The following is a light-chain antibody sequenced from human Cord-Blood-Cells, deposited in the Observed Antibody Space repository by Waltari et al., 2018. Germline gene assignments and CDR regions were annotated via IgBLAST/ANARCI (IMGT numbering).Light chain of an antibody. CDR3: CSYAGSSTWV. CDR2: EGS. CDR1: SSDVGSDNL. V-gene: IGLV2-23*01. Sequence: QSALTQPASVSGSPGQSITISCTGNSSDVGSDNLVSWYQQHPGKAPNLMVYEGSKRPSGVSYRFSGSKAGNRASLTISGLQAEDEADYYCCSYAGSSTWVFGGGTKLTVL. J-gene: IGLJ3*02.